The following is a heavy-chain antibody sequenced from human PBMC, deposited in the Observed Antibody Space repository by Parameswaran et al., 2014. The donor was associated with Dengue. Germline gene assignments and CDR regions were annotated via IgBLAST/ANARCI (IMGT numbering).Heavy chain of an antibody. CDR3: TTPPRVISGVINDY. Sequence: RWIRQPPGKGLEWVGRIKSKADGGTVDYAAFVKDRFTISTDDSTNTVFLQMSGLKPEDTAVYYCTTPPRVISGVINDYWGPGSLVTVSS. D-gene: IGHD3-3*01. J-gene: IGHJ4*02. CDR2: IKSKADGGTV. V-gene: IGHV3-15*01.